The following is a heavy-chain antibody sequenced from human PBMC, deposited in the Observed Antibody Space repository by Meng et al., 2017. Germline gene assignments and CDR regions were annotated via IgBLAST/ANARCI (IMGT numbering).Heavy chain of an antibody. CDR3: AKATDYSSSWYYFDY. J-gene: IGHJ4*02. D-gene: IGHD6-13*01. V-gene: IGHV3-9*03. Sequence: SLKISCAASGFTFDDYAMNWVRQAPGKGLEWVSGISWNSGSIGYADSVKGRFTISRDNAKNSLYLQMNSLRAEDMALYYCAKATDYSSSWYYFDYWGQGTLVTVSS. CDR2: ISWNSGSI. CDR1: GFTFDDYA.